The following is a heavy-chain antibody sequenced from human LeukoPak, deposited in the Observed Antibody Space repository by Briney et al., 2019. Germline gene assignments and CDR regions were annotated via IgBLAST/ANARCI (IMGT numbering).Heavy chain of an antibody. CDR2: ISAYNGNT. CDR3: ARDDSNYY. D-gene: IGHD3-22*01. J-gene: IGHJ4*02. CDR1: GYIFTTYG. V-gene: IGHV1-18*01. Sequence: ASVKVSCKTSGYIFTTYGISWVRQAPGQGLEWMGWISAYNGNTNYAQKLQGRVTMTTDTSTSTAYMEMRSLRSDDTAVYYCARDDSNYYWGQGTLVTVSS.